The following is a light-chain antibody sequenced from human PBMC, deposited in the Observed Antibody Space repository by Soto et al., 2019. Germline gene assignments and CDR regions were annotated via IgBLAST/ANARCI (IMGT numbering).Light chain of an antibody. CDR3: QQCDNLPLT. CDR1: QDISNY. Sequence: DIQMTQSPSSLSASVGDRVTITCQASQDISNYLNWYQQKPGKAPKLLINDASNLETGVPSRFSGSGSGTDFTFTISSLQPEDIATYYCQQCDNLPLTFGGGTKVDNK. CDR2: DAS. J-gene: IGKJ4*01. V-gene: IGKV1-33*01.